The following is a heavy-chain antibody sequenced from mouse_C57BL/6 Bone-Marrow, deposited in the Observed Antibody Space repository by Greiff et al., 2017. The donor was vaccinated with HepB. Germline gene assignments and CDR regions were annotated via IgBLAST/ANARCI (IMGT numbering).Heavy chain of an antibody. V-gene: IGHV6-6*01. J-gene: IGHJ4*01. Sequence: EVKLVESGGGLVQPGGSMKLSCAASGFTFSDAWMDWVRQSPEKGLEWVAEIRNKANNHATYYAESVKGRFTISRDDSNSSVYLQMNSVRAEDTGIYYCTRPDYSYAMDYWGQGTSVTVSS. CDR3: TRPDYSYAMDY. CDR1: GFTFSDAW. CDR2: IRNKANNHAT.